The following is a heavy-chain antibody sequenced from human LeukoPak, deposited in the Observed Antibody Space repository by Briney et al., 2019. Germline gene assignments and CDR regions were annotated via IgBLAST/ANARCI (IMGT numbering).Heavy chain of an antibody. Sequence: ASVKVSCKASGYTFTSYAMSWVRQAPGKGLEWVSAISGSGDSTYYADSVKGRFTISRDNSKKTLYLQLNSLRAEDTAVYYCAKSQRGYYPRRTYYYMDVWGKGTTVTVSS. J-gene: IGHJ6*03. CDR1: GYTFTSYA. CDR3: AKSQRGYYPRRTYYYMDV. CDR2: ISGSGDST. D-gene: IGHD1-26*01. V-gene: IGHV3-23*01.